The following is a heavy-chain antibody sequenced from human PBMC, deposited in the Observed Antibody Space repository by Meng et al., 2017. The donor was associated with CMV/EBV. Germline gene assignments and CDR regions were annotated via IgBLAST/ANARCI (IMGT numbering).Heavy chain of an antibody. J-gene: IGHJ5*02. V-gene: IGHV4-31*02. D-gene: IGHD2-15*01. CDR3: ARGARYCSGGSCSSWFDP. CDR2: IYYSGST. Sequence: ISSGGYYWSWIRQHPGKGLEWIGYIYYSGSTYYNPSLKSRVTISVDTSKNQFSLKLSSVTAADTAVYYCARGARYCSGGSCSSWFDPWGQGTLVPSPQ. CDR1: ISSGGYY.